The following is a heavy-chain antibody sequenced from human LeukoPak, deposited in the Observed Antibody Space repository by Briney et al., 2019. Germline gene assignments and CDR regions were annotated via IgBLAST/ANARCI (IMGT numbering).Heavy chain of an antibody. CDR3: ARDKKGIDY. D-gene: IGHD3-10*01. CDR1: GFTFSDYY. CDR2: ISSDSGTI. V-gene: IGHV3-11*04. Sequence: GGSLRLSCAASGFTFSDYYMSWIRQAPGKGLEWISYISSDSGTIYYADSMKGRFTISRDNARNSLYLQMNSLRAEDTAVYYCARDKKGIDYWGQGTLVTVSS. J-gene: IGHJ4*02.